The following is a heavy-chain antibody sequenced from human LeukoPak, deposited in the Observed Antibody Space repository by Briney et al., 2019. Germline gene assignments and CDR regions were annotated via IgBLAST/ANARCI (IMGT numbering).Heavy chain of an antibody. CDR2: IWYDGSNK. CDR1: GFTFSSYG. D-gene: IGHD4-17*01. Sequence: GGSLRLSCAASGFTFSSYGMHWVRQAPGKGLEWVAVIWYDGSNKYYADSVKGRFTISRDNSKNTLYLQMNSLRAEDTAVYYCARRGDYGDSDAFDIWGQGTMVTVSS. V-gene: IGHV3-33*01. CDR3: ARRGDYGDSDAFDI. J-gene: IGHJ3*02.